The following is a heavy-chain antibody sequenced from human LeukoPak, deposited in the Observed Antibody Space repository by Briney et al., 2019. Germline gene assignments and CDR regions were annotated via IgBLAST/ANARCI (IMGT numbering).Heavy chain of an antibody. Sequence: SGTLSLTCAVSGGSISSSNWWSWVRQPPGKGLEWIGEIYHSGSTNYNPSLKSRVTISVDTSKNQFSLNLSSVTAADTAVYYCARLDRIVGATHPVDYWGQGSLVTVSS. D-gene: IGHD1-26*01. CDR1: GGSISSSNW. V-gene: IGHV4-4*02. CDR2: IYHSGST. J-gene: IGHJ4*02. CDR3: ARLDRIVGATHPVDY.